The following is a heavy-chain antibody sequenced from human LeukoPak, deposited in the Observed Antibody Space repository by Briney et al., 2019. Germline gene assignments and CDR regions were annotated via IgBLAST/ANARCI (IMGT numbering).Heavy chain of an antibody. D-gene: IGHD3-3*01. Sequence: LTXXXSXGSIXSGDYYWSWIRQPPGKGLEWIGYIYYSGSTYYNPSLKSRVTISVDTSKNQFSLKLSSVTAADTAVYYCARVITIFGVANNWFDPWGQGTLVTVSS. CDR2: IYYSGST. V-gene: IGHV4-30-4*01. J-gene: IGHJ5*02. CDR3: ARVITIFGVANNWFDP. CDR1: XGSIXSGDYY.